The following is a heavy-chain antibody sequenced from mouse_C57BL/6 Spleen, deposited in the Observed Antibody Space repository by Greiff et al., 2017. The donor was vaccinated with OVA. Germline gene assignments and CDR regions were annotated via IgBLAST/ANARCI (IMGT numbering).Heavy chain of an antibody. CDR1: GYTFTSYW. Sequence: VRLQQPGAELVKPGASVKLSCKASGYTFTSYWMHWVKQRPGQGLEWIGMIHPNSGSTNYNEKFKSKATLTVDKSSSTAYMQLSSLTSEDSAVYYCARVYGSSFDYWGQGTTLTVSS. J-gene: IGHJ2*01. D-gene: IGHD1-1*01. CDR3: ARVYGSSFDY. V-gene: IGHV1-64*01. CDR2: IHPNSGST.